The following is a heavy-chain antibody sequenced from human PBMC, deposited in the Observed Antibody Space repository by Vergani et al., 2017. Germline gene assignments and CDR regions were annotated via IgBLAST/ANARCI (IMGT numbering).Heavy chain of an antibody. J-gene: IGHJ6*03. Sequence: EVQLVESGGGVVQPGGSLRLSCAASGFTFDDYAMHWVRQAPGKGLEWVSGISWNSGSIGYADSVKGRFTISRDNAKNSLYLQMNSLRAEDTALYYCAKDEAGGYYYMDVWGKGTTVTVSS. CDR2: ISWNSGSI. CDR1: GFTFDDYA. V-gene: IGHV3-9*01. CDR3: AKDEAGGYYYMDV. D-gene: IGHD3-10*01.